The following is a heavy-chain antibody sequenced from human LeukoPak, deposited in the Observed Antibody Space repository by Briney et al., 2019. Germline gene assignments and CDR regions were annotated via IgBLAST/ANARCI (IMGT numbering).Heavy chain of an antibody. D-gene: IGHD2-2*02. J-gene: IGHJ4*02. Sequence: ASVKVSCKVSGYTLTELSMHWVRQAPGKGLEWMGGFDPEDGETIYAQKFQGRVTMTEDTSTDTAYMELSSLRSEDAAVYYCATLDGPIPAPFFDYWGQGTLVTVSS. V-gene: IGHV1-24*01. CDR1: GYTLTELS. CDR2: FDPEDGET. CDR3: ATLDGPIPAPFFDY.